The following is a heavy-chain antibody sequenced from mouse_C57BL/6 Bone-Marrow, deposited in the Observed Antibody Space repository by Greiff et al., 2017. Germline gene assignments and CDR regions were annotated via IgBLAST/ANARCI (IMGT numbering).Heavy chain of an antibody. D-gene: IGHD1-1*01. Sequence: EVQLVESGGGLVKPGGSLKLSCAASGFTFSSYTMSWVRQTPEKRLQWVAAISGGGGNTYYPDSVKGRFTISRDNDKNILYPQMSSLRSEDTALYYCSRQVTTVLATKYFDVWGTGTTVTVSS. CDR1: GFTFSSYT. CDR3: SRQVTTVLATKYFDV. CDR2: ISGGGGNT. V-gene: IGHV5-9*01. J-gene: IGHJ1*03.